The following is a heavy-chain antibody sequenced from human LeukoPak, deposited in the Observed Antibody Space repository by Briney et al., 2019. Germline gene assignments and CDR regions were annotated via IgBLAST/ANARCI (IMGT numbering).Heavy chain of an antibody. CDR3: VKDRYSSGWYLFDY. Sequence: PGGSLRLSCAASGFTFSSYGMHWVRQAPGKGLEWVAFIRYDGSNKYYADSVKGRFTISRDNSKNTLYLQMNSLRAEDTAVYYCVKDRYSSGWYLFDYWGQGTLVTVSS. CDR2: IRYDGSNK. CDR1: GFTFSSYG. D-gene: IGHD6-19*01. V-gene: IGHV3-30*02. J-gene: IGHJ4*02.